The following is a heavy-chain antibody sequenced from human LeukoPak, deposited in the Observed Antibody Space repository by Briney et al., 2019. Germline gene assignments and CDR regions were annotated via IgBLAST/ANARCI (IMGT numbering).Heavy chain of an antibody. V-gene: IGHV4-38-2*01. CDR3: AKDGRYFDWLLSTGRGSFAP. Sequence: PSETLSLTCAVSGYSISSGYYWGWIRQPPGKGLEWIGSIYHSGSTYYNPSLKSRVTISVDTSKNQFSLKLSSVTAADPAVYYCAKDGRYFDWLLSTGRGSFAPWGQGTLVTASS. CDR2: IYHSGST. D-gene: IGHD3-9*01. CDR1: GYSISSGYY. J-gene: IGHJ5*02.